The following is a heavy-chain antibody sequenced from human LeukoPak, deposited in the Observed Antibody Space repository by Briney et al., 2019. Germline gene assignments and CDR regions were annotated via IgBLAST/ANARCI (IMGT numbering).Heavy chain of an antibody. J-gene: IGHJ5*02. CDR1: GFTFSGYW. Sequence: GGSLRLSCAASGFTFSGYWMSWVRQTPGKGLEWVADIKPDGSEKNYVDSAKGRFTISRDNAKNSLYLQMNSLRAEDTAVYHCARGVGWFDPWGRGTLVTVSS. V-gene: IGHV3-7*05. D-gene: IGHD2-2*01. CDR2: IKPDGSEK. CDR3: ARGVGWFDP.